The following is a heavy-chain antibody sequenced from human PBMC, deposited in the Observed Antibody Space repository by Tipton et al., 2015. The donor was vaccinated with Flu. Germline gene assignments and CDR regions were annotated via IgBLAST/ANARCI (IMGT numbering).Heavy chain of an antibody. Sequence: TLSLTCTVSGGSISSTNLYWGWIRQAPGKGLEWIGSRSYTGGAYYNASLKSRVTISVDRSKNQFSLKVSSVTAADTAVYFCARRDYSNYVSDPKNWFDPWGQGTLVTVSS. J-gene: IGHJ5*02. D-gene: IGHD4-11*01. CDR2: RSYTGGA. CDR1: GGSISSTNLY. CDR3: ARRDYSNYVSDPKNWFDP. V-gene: IGHV4-39*07.